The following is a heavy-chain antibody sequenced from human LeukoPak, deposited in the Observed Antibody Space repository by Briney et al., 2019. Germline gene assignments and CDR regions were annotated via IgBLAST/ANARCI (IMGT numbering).Heavy chain of an antibody. CDR1: GYTFTGYY. CDR3: ARDCGDYEGWFDP. Sequence: ASVKVSCKASGYTFTGYYMHWVRQAPGQGLEWMGWINPNSGGTNYAQKFQGRVTMSRDTSISTAYMELSRLRSDDTAVYYCARDCGDYEGWFDPWGQGTLVTVSS. V-gene: IGHV1-2*02. D-gene: IGHD4-17*01. J-gene: IGHJ5*02. CDR2: INPNSGGT.